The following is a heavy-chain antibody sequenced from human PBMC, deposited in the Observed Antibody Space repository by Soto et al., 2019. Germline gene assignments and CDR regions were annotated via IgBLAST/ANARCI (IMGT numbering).Heavy chain of an antibody. CDR2: ISAYNGNT. D-gene: IGHD3-3*01. CDR1: GYTFTSYG. CDR3: ARDQPTGYWSGYTDAFDI. J-gene: IGHJ3*02. Sequence: QVQLVQSGAEVKKPGASVKVSCKASGYTFTSYGISWVRQAPGQGLEWMGWISAYNGNTNYAQKLQGRVTMTTDTSTSTAYMELRSLRADDTAVYYCARDQPTGYWSGYTDAFDIWGQGKMVTVSS. V-gene: IGHV1-18*01.